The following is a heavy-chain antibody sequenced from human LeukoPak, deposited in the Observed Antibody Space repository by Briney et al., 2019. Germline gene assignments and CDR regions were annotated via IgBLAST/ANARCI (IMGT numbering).Heavy chain of an antibody. D-gene: IGHD4-23*01. CDR2: ISGSGSNT. CDR1: GFTFSSNA. CDR3: AKDYGGNSDYFDY. J-gene: IGHJ4*02. Sequence: PGGSLRLSCAASGFTFSSNAMSWVRQAPGKGLEWVSGISGSGSNTYYADSVKGRFTISRDNSKNTLYLQMNSLRAEDTAVYYCAKDYGGNSDYFDYWGQGTLVTVSS. V-gene: IGHV3-23*01.